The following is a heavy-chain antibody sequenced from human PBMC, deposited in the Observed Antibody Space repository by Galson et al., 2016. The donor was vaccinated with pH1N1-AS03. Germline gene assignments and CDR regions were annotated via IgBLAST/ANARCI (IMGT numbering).Heavy chain of an antibody. J-gene: IGHJ4*02. CDR3: VAYCSGTQAYFDY. V-gene: IGHV1-46*01. CDR1: GYTFTRYY. CDR2: IDPSGGGT. Sequence: SVKVSCKASGYTFTRYYMHWVRQAPGQGLEWMGVIDPSGGGTTYAQKFHGRVTMTRDTTTTTAHMELSSLRSEDTAIYYCVAYCSGTQAYFDYWGQGTLVTVSS. D-gene: IGHD3-10*01.